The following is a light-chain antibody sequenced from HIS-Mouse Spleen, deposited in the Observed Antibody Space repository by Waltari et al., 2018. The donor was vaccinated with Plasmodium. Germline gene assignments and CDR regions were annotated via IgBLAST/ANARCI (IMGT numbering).Light chain of an antibody. V-gene: IGLV3-27*01. J-gene: IGLJ3*02. CDR1: VLQKKY. CDR3: YSAADNNRV. CDR2: KDS. Sequence: SYDLTQPSSVSGSPGQTARITCSGDVLQKKYARWFQQKPGQAPGLVMYKDSERPSGIPERFSGSSSGTTVTLTISGAQVEDEADYYCYSAADNNRVFGGGTKLTVL.